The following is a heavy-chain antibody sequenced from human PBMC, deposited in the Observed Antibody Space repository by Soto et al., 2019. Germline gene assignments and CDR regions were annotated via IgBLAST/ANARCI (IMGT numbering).Heavy chain of an antibody. V-gene: IGHV1-69*13. CDR2: IIPIFGTA. CDR3: ARLGPYDSGSYSFRYNWFDP. J-gene: IGHJ5*02. Sequence: GASVKVSCKASGGTFSSYAISWVRQAPGQGLEWMGGIIPIFGTANYAQKFQGRVTITADESTSTAYMELSSLRSEDTAVYYCARLGPYDSGSYSFRYNWFDPWGQGTLVTVSS. D-gene: IGHD3-10*01. CDR1: GGTFSSYA.